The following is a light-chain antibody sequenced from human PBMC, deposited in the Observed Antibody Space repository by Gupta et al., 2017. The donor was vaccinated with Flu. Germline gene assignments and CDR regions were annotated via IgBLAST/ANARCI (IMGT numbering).Light chain of an antibody. CDR2: DAS. V-gene: IGKV1-33*01. J-gene: IGKJ4*01. CDR1: QDSGNH. Sequence: DIQMTQSPASLSASVRDTVTITCQASQDSGNHLNWYQQKPGKAPRLLIYDASLLEKGVPARFSGSGSGTDFTLTVSSLEAEDFATYFCKQFVTLPLTFGGGTKFETK. CDR3: KQFVTLPLT.